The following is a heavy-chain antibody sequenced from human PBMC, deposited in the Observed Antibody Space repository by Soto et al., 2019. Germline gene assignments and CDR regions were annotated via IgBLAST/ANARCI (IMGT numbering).Heavy chain of an antibody. V-gene: IGHV4-30-4*01. CDR2: IYYSGST. CDR3: ARDRQDIVVVPAAAMGGFYGMDA. Sequence: PSETLSLTCTVSGGSISSGDYYWSWIRQPPGKGLEWIGYIYYSGSTYYNPSLKSRVTISVDTSKNQFSLKLSSVTAADTAVYYCARDRQDIVVVPAAAMGGFYGMDAWGQGTTVTVSS. J-gene: IGHJ6*02. D-gene: IGHD2-2*01. CDR1: GGSISSGDYY.